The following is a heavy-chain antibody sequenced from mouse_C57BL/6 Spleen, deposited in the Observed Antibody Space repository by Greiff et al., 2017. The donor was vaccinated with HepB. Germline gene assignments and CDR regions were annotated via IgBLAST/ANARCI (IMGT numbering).Heavy chain of an antibody. J-gene: IGHJ2*01. D-gene: IGHD1-1*01. V-gene: IGHV1-39*01. CDR3: ARSVYYGSSYYFDY. CDR1: GYSFTDYN. CDR2: INPNYGTT. Sequence: EVQLQESGPELVKPGASVKISCKASGYSFTDYNMNWVKQSNGKSLEWIGVINPNYGTTSYNQKFKGKATLTVDQSSSTAYMQLNSLTSEDSAVYYCARSVYYGSSYYFDYWGQGTTLTVSS.